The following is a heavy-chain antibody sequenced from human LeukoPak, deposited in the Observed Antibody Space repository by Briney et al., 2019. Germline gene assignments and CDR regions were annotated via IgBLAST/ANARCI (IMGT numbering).Heavy chain of an antibody. CDR3: ARVQSQWLGFDY. Sequence: SETLSLTCTVSGGSISSSSYYWGWIRQPPGKGLEWIGSIYYSGSTYYNPSLKSRVTISVDTSKNQFSLKLSSVTAADTAVYYCARVQSQWLGFDYWGQGTLVTVSS. J-gene: IGHJ4*02. V-gene: IGHV4-39*07. CDR2: IYYSGST. D-gene: IGHD6-19*01. CDR1: GGSISSSSYY.